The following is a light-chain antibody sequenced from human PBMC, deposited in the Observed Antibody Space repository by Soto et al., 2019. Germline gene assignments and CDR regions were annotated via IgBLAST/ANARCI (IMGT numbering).Light chain of an antibody. V-gene: IGKV3-20*01. CDR1: ESVSDNY. CDR2: GAS. J-gene: IGKJ4*01. Sequence: EIVLTQSPGTLSLSPGERATLSCRASESVSDNYLAWYQQRSGQAPRLVIYGASSRASAVPDRFSGSGSGADFTLTISRLESEDFAVYYCQQYGSSPLTFGVGTKVEIK. CDR3: QQYGSSPLT.